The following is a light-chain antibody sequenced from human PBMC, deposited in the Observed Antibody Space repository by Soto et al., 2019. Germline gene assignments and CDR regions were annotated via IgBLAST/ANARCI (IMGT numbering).Light chain of an antibody. Sequence: QAVVTQEPSLSVSPGRTVTLTCGLSSGSVSTSYYPSWYQQTPGQAPRTLIYSTNTRSSGVPDRFSGSILGNKAALTITGAQADDESDYYCVLYMGSGIGVFGGGTKLTVL. CDR3: VLYMGSGIGV. J-gene: IGLJ3*02. CDR1: SGSVSTSYY. V-gene: IGLV8-61*01. CDR2: STN.